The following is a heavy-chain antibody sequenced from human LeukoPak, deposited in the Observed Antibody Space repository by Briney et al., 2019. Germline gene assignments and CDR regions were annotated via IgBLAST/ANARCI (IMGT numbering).Heavy chain of an antibody. D-gene: IGHD3-3*01. CDR2: IYYSGST. CDR1: GGSISSGDYY. Sequence: PSETLSLTCTVSGGSISSGDYYWSWIRQPPGKGLEWIGYIYYSGSTYYIPSLKSRVTISVDTSKNQFSLKLSSVTAADTAVYYCASFPYYDFWSGQNWFDPWGQGTLVTVSS. J-gene: IGHJ5*02. V-gene: IGHV4-30-4*08. CDR3: ASFPYYDFWSGQNWFDP.